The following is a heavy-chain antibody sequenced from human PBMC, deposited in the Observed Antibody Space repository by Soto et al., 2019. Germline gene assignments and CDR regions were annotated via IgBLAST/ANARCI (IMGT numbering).Heavy chain of an antibody. Sequence: GWSQSLCFAASGFCFSTYTMSWVRRTPGKGLEWVSAISGSGGSSSYADSVQGRFTISRDNPKKTLYLQMNSLRAEDTAVYYCANARCTTSNCYVPDYWGQGTLVTLS. CDR2: ISGSGGSS. V-gene: IGHV3-23*01. CDR3: ANARCTTSNCYVPDY. J-gene: IGHJ4*02. D-gene: IGHD2-8*01. CDR1: GFCFSTYT.